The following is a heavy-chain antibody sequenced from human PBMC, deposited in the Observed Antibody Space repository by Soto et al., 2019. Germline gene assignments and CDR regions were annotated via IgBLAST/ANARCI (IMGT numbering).Heavy chain of an antibody. CDR2: MNPNSGNT. J-gene: IGHJ6*01. D-gene: IGHD5-12*01. Sequence: GVPAEVCSTSSGDTVNIYEVTWSRQTTGQGLEWMGWMNPNSGNTGYAQKFQGRVTMTRNTSIRTAYMELSSLRSEDTAVYYCARGINNGATCYFSCRTRHTRYRYG. CDR1: GDTVNIYE. CDR3: ARGINNGATCYFSCRTRHTRYRYG. V-gene: IGHV1-8*02.